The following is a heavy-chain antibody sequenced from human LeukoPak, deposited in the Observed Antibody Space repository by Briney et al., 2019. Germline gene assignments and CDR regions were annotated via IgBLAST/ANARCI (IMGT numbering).Heavy chain of an antibody. V-gene: IGHV3-23*01. CDR2: ISARGDST. J-gene: IGHJ4*02. Sequence: GGSLRLSCAASGFTFSIYAMSWVRQAPGKGLEWVSAISARGDSTYYVDSVRGRFTISRDNSKNTVYVQVNSLRAEDTAMYYCAKYSNDADFDYWGRGTLVTVAS. D-gene: IGHD4-11*01. CDR3: AKYSNDADFDY. CDR1: GFTFSIYA.